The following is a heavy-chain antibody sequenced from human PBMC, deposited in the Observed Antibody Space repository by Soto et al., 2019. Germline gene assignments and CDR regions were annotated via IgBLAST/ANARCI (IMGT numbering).Heavy chain of an antibody. CDR3: VKQAHGLDGVAFDY. Sequence: QPGGFLRLSCSASGFIFSESTIYWVRQVPGKGLEAISAVSTSGRSTYYADSVKDRFTISRDNSKNTLFLQMGSLRPEDTAIYYCVKQAHGLDGVAFDYWGQGTQVTVSS. J-gene: IGHJ4*02. CDR1: GFIFSEST. CDR2: VSTSGRST. D-gene: IGHD2-15*01. V-gene: IGHV3-64D*06.